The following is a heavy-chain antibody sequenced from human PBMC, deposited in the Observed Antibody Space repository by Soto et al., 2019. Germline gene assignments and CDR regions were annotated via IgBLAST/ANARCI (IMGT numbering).Heavy chain of an antibody. CDR3: ARDRYRGYCNGGSCPPPDY. CDR1: GYTFTSYA. CDR2: INAGNGNT. V-gene: IGHV1-3*05. D-gene: IGHD2-15*01. J-gene: IGHJ4*02. Sequence: QVQLVQSGAEEKKPGASVKVSCKASGYTFTSYAMRWVRQAPGQRLEWMGWINAGNGNTKYSQKFQGRVTITRDTSASTAYMELSSLRSEDTAVYYCARDRYRGYCNGGSCPPPDYWGQGTLVTVSS.